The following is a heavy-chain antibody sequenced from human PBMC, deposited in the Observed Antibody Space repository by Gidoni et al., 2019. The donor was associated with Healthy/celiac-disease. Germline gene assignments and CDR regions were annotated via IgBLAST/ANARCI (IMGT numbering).Heavy chain of an antibody. CDR3: AKGGGSYFRFWFDP. CDR1: GFTFSSYA. Sequence: EVQLLESGGGLVQPGGSLRLSCAASGFTFSSYAMSWVRQAPGKGLAWGSAISGSGGSTYDADSVKGRFTISRDNSKNTLYLQMNSLRAEDTAVYYCAKGGGSYFRFWFDPWGQGTLVTVSS. J-gene: IGHJ5*02. V-gene: IGHV3-23*01. D-gene: IGHD1-26*01. CDR2: ISGSGGST.